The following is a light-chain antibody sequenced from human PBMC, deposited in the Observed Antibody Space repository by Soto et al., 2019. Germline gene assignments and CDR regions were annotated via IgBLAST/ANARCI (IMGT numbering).Light chain of an antibody. J-gene: IGKJ1*01. CDR1: QSVRKI. Sequence: EIVMTQSPATLLLSTGETATLSCRASQSVRKILAWYQQKPGQAPTPLIYGTSNRASGIPDRISGRRSGKEFTLTISSLQSEDFGVDYCQQLDDWPTFGQGTKVDIK. CDR3: QQLDDWPT. CDR2: GTS. V-gene: IGKV3-15*01.